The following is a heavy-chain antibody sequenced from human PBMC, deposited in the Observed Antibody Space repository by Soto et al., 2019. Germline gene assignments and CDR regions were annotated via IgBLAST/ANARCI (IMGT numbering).Heavy chain of an antibody. V-gene: IGHV4-34*01. CDR2: VNHSGST. CDR3: ARANIVATIMNWFDP. J-gene: IGHJ5*02. D-gene: IGHD5-12*01. Sequence: PSETLSLTCGVYGGSFSGYYWSWIRQPPGKGLEWIGEVNHSGSTNYNPSLKSRVTISVDTSKNQFSLKLSSVTAADTAVYYCARANIVATIMNWFDPWGQGTLVTVSS. CDR1: GGSFSGYY.